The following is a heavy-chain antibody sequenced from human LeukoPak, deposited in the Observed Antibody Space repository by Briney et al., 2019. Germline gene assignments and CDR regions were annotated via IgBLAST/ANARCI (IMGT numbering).Heavy chain of an antibody. V-gene: IGHV1-24*01. CDR3: ATETPPNGSFSVYYNS. Sequence: GASVKVSCKVSGHSLAGLSIHWVRQSPEKGLEWMGGFDPGDVETIYSQKFQDRVIMTEDKSTDTASMELSSLTSEDTAIYYCATETPPNGSFSVYYNSWGQGTLVTVSS. CDR2: FDPGDVET. D-gene: IGHD3-9*01. CDR1: GHSLAGLS. J-gene: IGHJ4*02.